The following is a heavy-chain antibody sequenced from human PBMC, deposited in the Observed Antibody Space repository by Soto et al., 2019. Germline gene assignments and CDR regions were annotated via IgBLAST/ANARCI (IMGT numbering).Heavy chain of an antibody. J-gene: IGHJ5*02. CDR3: AHISAGLVWVGCDP. Sequence: SRPTLVNPTQILTRTCTFSGFSLRTSGVGVGWIRQPPGKALEWLALIYWDDDKRYSPSLQSRLTITKDTSKNQVVLKMTNIDPVDTPTFYCAHISAGLVWVGCDPWGQGTLVTVSS. D-gene: IGHD3-16*01. CDR1: GFSLRTSGVG. CDR2: IYWDDDK. V-gene: IGHV2-5*02.